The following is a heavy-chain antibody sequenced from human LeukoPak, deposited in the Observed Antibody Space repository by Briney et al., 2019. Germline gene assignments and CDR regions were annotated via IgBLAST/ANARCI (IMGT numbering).Heavy chain of an antibody. CDR3: ARGRRYCSSTSCRRSYYYYYYMDV. J-gene: IGHJ6*03. D-gene: IGHD2-2*01. CDR2: IYYNGST. V-gene: IGHV4-59*01. Sequence: SETLSLTCAVSGGSLSSFYWSWIRQPPGKGLEWIGYIYYNGSTNYNPSLKSRVTISIDTSKNQFSLKLSSVTAADTAVYYCARGRRYCSSTSCRRSYYYYYYMDVWGKGTTVTVSS. CDR1: GGSLSSFY.